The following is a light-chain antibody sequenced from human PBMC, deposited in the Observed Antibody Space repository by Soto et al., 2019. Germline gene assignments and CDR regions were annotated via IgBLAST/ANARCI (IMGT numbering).Light chain of an antibody. J-gene: IGKJ4*01. Sequence: EIVLTQSPATLSLSPGERATLSCRASQSVSSYLAWYQQKPGQAPRLLIYDASNRATGIPARFSGSGSGTDFTLTISSLEPGEFAVYYCQQRSDWPSTFGGGTKVQIK. CDR1: QSVSSY. V-gene: IGKV3-11*01. CDR3: QQRSDWPST. CDR2: DAS.